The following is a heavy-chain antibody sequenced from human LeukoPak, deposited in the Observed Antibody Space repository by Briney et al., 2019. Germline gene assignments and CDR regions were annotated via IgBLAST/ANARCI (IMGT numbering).Heavy chain of an antibody. D-gene: IGHD6-13*01. V-gene: IGHV3-30*18. CDR3: AKPYSSSWYYFDY. J-gene: IGHJ4*02. CDR2: ISYDGSNK. CDR1: GFTFSSYG. Sequence: PGESLRLSCAASGFTFSSYGMHWVRQAPGKGLEWVAVISYDGSNKYYADSVKGRFTISRDNSKNTLYLQMNSLRAEDTAVYYCAKPYSSSWYYFDYWGQGTLVTVSS.